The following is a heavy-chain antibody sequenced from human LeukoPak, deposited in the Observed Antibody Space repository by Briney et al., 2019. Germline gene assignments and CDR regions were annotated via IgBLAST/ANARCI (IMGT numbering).Heavy chain of an antibody. CDR1: GFNFSIYS. CDR2: ITRSSTTI. J-gene: IGHJ4*02. D-gene: IGHD2-15*01. CDR3: ASQCSGGSCYWGFDY. V-gene: IGHV3-48*01. Sequence: GGSLRLSCAASGFNFSIYSMNWVRQAPGKGLEWVSYITRSSTTIYYADSVKGRFTISRDNAKNSLYLQMNSLRAEDTAVYYCASQCSGGSCYWGFDYWGQGTLVTVSS.